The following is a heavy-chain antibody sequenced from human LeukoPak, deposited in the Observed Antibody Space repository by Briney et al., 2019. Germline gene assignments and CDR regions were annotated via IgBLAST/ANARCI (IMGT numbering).Heavy chain of an antibody. CDR2: ISGSGGST. Sequence: ETLSLTCAVYGGSFSGYYWSWVRQAPGKGLEWVSAISGSGGSTYYADSVKGRFTISRDSSKNTLYLQMNSLRAEDTAVYYCAKHLAAVGTGAFDIGGQGTMVTVSS. CDR1: GGSFSGYY. J-gene: IGHJ3*02. D-gene: IGHD6-13*01. CDR3: AKHLAAVGTGAFDI. V-gene: IGHV3-23*01.